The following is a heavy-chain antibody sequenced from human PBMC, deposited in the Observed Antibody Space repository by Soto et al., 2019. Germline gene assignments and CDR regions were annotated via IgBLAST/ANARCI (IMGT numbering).Heavy chain of an antibody. CDR1: GGSISSSNW. D-gene: IGHD6-13*01. J-gene: IGHJ4*02. V-gene: IGHV4-4*02. CDR3: ARGGGEAADYFDY. Sequence: SETLSLTCAVSGGSISSSNWWSWVRQPPGKGLEWIGEIYHSGSTNYNPSLKSRVTISVDKSKNQFSLKLSSVTAADTAVYYCARGGGEAADYFDYWGQGTLVTVSS. CDR2: IYHSGST.